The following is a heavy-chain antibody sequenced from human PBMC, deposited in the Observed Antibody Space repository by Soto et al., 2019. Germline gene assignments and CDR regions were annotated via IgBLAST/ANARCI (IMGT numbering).Heavy chain of an antibody. D-gene: IGHD3-3*02. CDR1: GGSISSSSYY. CDR2: VSYSG. J-gene: IGHJ6*03. V-gene: IGHV4-39*01. Sequence: SETLSLTCIVSGGSISSSSYYWGWIRQPPGKGLEWIGSVSYSGSTISVDTPKNQFSLRLSSVTAADTAVYYCVRPSNYYYYYVDVWGKGTTVTVSS. CDR3: VRPSNYYYYYVDV.